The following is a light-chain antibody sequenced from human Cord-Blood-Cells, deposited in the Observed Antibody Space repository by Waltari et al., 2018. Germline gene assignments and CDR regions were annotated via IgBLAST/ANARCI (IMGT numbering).Light chain of an antibody. CDR1: QSISSY. V-gene: IGKV1-39*01. CDR2: AAS. CDR3: QQSYSTHLT. Sequence: DIQMTQSPSSLSASVGDRVTITCRASQSISSYLNWYQQKPGKAPKLLIYAASSLQSGVPLRFSGSGSGTDFTLTISSLQPEDFATYYCQQSYSTHLTFGGGTKVEIK. J-gene: IGKJ4*01.